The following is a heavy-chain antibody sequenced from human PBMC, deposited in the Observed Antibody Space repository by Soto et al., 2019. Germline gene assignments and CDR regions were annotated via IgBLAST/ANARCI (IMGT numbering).Heavy chain of an antibody. CDR1: GGTFSSYA. CDR2: IIPIFGTA. J-gene: IGHJ6*02. CDR3: AGTPELTRIYYYYGMDV. D-gene: IGHD1-7*01. Sequence: SVKVSCKASGGTFSSYAISWVRQAPGQGLEWMGGIIPIFGTANYAQKFQGRVTITADESTSTAYMELSSLRSEDTAVYYCAGTPELTRIYYYYGMDVWGQGTTVPVSS. V-gene: IGHV1-69*13.